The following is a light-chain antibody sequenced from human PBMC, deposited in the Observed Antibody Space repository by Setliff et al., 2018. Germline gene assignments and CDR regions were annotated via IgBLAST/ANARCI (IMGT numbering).Light chain of an antibody. J-gene: IGLJ1*01. CDR3: GSYVRGSAYV. CDR1: SNDVGGYNY. V-gene: IGLV2-14*03. CDR2: AVT. Sequence: QSALTQPASVSGPLGQSITISCTGTSNDVGGYNYVSWYKQHPGEAPQLMIYAVTRRPAGVSNRFSCSKSGKAASLTISGLQAEDEADYYCGSYVRGSAYVFGTGTKVTVL.